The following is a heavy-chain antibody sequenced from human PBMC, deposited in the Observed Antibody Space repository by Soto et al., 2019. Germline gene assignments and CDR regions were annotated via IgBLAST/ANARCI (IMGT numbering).Heavy chain of an antibody. D-gene: IGHD6-13*01. CDR2: INAANGDT. CDR3: VRRHVSATGIDWFDP. Sequence: ASVKVSCKASGYTFTSYGIHWVRQAPGQRLEWMGWINAANGDTKYSPKFQGRVTITRDTSASTAYMELSSLRSEDTAVYYCVRRHVSATGIDWFDPWGQGTMVTVSS. J-gene: IGHJ5*02. CDR1: GYTFTSYG. V-gene: IGHV1-3*01.